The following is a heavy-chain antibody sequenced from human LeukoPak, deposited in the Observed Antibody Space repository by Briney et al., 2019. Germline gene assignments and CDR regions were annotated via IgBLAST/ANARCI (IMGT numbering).Heavy chain of an antibody. CDR2: IYYSGST. Sequence: PSETLSLTCTVSGGSISSSSYYWGWIRQPPGKGLEWIGSIYYSGSTYYNPSLKSRVTISVDTSKNQFSLKLSSVTAADTAVYYCARVYSSSWYLPYYYYYYMDVWGKGTTVTVSS. CDR1: GGSISSSSYY. J-gene: IGHJ6*03. V-gene: IGHV4-39*07. CDR3: ARVYSSSWYLPYYYYYYMDV. D-gene: IGHD6-13*01.